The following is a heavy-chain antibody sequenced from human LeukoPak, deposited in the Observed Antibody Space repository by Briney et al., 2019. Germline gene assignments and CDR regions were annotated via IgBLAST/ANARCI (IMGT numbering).Heavy chain of an antibody. CDR2: MSYDGGNK. D-gene: IGHD4-17*01. CDR3: AKDRQGDYGDFDSPDY. V-gene: IGHV3-30*18. CDR1: GFTFSNYG. J-gene: IGHJ4*02. Sequence: GRSLRLSCAASGFTFSNYGMHWVRQAPGKGLEWVAVMSYDGGNKYYADSVKGRFSISRDNSKNTLYLQMNSLRTEDTAVYYCAKDRQGDYGDFDSPDYWGRGTLVTVSS.